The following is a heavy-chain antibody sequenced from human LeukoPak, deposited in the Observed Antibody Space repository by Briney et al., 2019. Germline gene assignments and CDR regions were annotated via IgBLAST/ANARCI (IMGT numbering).Heavy chain of an antibody. CDR1: GFTFNSYA. J-gene: IGHJ4*02. D-gene: IGHD4-17*01. CDR2: ISSSSNVI. Sequence: GGSLRLSCAASGFTFNSYAFNWVRQAPGKGLEWVSYISSSSNVIYYTDSVKGRFTISRDNARNLLSLQMNSLRAEDTAVYYCARGNMLEDYGDYSFDYWGQGTLVTVSS. V-gene: IGHV3-48*01. CDR3: ARGNMLEDYGDYSFDY.